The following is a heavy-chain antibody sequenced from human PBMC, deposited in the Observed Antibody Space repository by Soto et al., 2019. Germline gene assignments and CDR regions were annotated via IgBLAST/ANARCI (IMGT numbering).Heavy chain of an antibody. Sequence: SETLSLTCTVSGGSISSYYWSWIRQPPGKGLEWIGYIYYSGSTNYNPSLKSRVTISVDTSKNQFSLKLSSVTAADKAVDYCARIGLEVFDYWGPGNLVTVSS. CDR3: ARIGLEVFDY. V-gene: IGHV4-59*01. CDR1: GGSISSYY. J-gene: IGHJ4*02. CDR2: IYYSGST. D-gene: IGHD1-1*01.